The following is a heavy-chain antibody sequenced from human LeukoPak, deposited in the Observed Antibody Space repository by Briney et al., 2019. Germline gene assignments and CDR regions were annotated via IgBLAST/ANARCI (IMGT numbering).Heavy chain of an antibody. CDR3: VRGPRSHRSDLTKWYFDL. Sequence: AGGSLRLSCAASEFTFRIFNMVWVRQAPGKGLEWVSSISTDSKFKYYSDSVTGRFTISRDNAENSLSLQMNSLRVDDTATYYCVRGPRSHRSDLTKWYFDLWGRGTLVSVSS. J-gene: IGHJ2*01. CDR2: ISTDSKFK. CDR1: EFTFRIFN. V-gene: IGHV3-21*01.